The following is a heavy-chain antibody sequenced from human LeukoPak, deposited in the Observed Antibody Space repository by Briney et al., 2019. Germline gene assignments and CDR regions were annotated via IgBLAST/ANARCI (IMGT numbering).Heavy chain of an antibody. J-gene: IGHJ4*02. CDR2: ISGSGGST. D-gene: IGHD2-2*01. CDR1: GFTFSSYA. V-gene: IGHV3-23*01. Sequence: GGSLRLSCAASGFTFSSYAMSWVRQAPGKGLEWVSAISGSGGSTYYADSVKGRFTISRDNSKNTLYLQMNSLRAEDTAVYYCASEIVVVPAAKRPFDYWGQGTLVTVSS. CDR3: ASEIVVVPAAKRPFDY.